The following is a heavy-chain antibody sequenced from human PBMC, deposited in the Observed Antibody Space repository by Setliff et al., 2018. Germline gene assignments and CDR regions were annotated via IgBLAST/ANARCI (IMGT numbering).Heavy chain of an antibody. J-gene: IGHJ5*02. CDR1: GFNLRTSS. CDR2: MSAMGITF. Sequence: GGSLRLSCAASGFNLRTSSMNWVRQAPGKGLEWIAFMSAMGITFYYADSVKGRFTVSRDNAEDSLHLQMNSLRAEDTAVYYCARDKLRFLENWFDPWGQGTLVTVSS. CDR3: ARDKLRFLENWFDP. D-gene: IGHD3-3*01. V-gene: IGHV3-48*04.